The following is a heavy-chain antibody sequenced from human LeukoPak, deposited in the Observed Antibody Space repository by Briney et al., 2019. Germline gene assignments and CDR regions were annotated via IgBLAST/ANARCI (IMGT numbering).Heavy chain of an antibody. D-gene: IGHD2-21*02. CDR1: GFTFSSYW. Sequence: GGSLRLSCAASGFTFSSYWMHWVRQAPGKGLVWVSRINSDGSSTSYADSVKGRFTISRDNAKNTLYLQMNSLRAEDTAVYYCARGGGDHGFDYWGQGTLVTVSS. CDR2: INSDGSST. V-gene: IGHV3-74*01. CDR3: ARGGGDHGFDY. J-gene: IGHJ4*02.